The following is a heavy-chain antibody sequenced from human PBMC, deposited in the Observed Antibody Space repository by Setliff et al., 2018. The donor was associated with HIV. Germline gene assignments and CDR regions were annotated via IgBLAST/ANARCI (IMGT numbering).Heavy chain of an antibody. CDR2: IYYSGST. D-gene: IGHD6-19*01. J-gene: IGHJ5*02. Sequence: SETLSLTCTVSGGSISSSSYYWGWIRQPPGKGLAWIGSIYYSGSTYYNPSLKSRITISLDTSKNQFSLRSEDTAVYYCAKDIPGPAINSGRIKNWFDPWGEGTLVTVSS. CDR1: GGSISSSSYY. V-gene: IGHV4-39*07. CDR3: AKDIPGPAINSGRIKNWFDP.